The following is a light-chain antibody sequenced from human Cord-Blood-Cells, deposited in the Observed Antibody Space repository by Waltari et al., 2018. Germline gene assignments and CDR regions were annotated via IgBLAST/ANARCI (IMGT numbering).Light chain of an antibody. J-gene: IGLJ3*02. CDR1: SSDVGSYNL. CDR3: CSYAGSSTWV. Sequence: QSALTQPASVSGSPGQSITISGTGTSSDVGSYNLVSWYQQHPGKAPKLMIYEGSKRPSGVSNRVSGSKSGNTASLTISGLQAEDEADYYCCSYAGSSTWVFGGGTKLTVL. CDR2: EGS. V-gene: IGLV2-23*01.